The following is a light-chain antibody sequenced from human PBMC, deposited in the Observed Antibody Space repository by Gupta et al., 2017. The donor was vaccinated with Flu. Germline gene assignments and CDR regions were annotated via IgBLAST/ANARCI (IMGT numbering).Light chain of an antibody. CDR2: QDS. CDR1: NLGNKY. Sequence: SFELTQPPSVSVSPGQTANITCSGDNLGNKYACWYQQKSGQSTVLVIYQDSKRPSGIPERFSGSSYGNTATLTITVPQAVDEADHYCPSCDRNTDYVFGAGTKVTVL. CDR3: PSCDRNTDYV. J-gene: IGLJ1*01. V-gene: IGLV3-1*01.